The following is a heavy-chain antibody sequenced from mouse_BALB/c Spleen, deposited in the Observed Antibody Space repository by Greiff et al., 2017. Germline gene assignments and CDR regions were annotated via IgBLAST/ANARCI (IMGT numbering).Heavy chain of an antibody. J-gene: IGHJ4*01. D-gene: IGHD1-1*01. Sequence: VQLVQSGPGLVAPSQSLSITCTVSGFSLTGYGVNWVRQPPGKGLEWLGMIWGDGSTDYNSALKSRLSISKDNSKSQVFLKMNRLQTDDTARYYCARDRNYDWSSYAMDYWGQGTLVTVSA. V-gene: IGHV2-6-7*01. CDR3: ARDRNYDWSSYAMDY. CDR1: GFSLTGYG. CDR2: IWGDGST.